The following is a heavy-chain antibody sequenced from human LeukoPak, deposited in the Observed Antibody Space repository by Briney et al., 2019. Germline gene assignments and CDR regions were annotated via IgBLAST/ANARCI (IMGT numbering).Heavy chain of an antibody. J-gene: IGHJ4*02. D-gene: IGHD3-3*01. V-gene: IGHV4-39*07. CDR3: ARIYYDFWSGYYIFDY. CDR1: GGSISSSSYY. Sequence: SETLSLTCTVSGGSISSSSYYWGWIRQPPGKGLEWIGSIYYSGSTNYNPSLKSRVTISVDTSKNQFSLKLSSVTAADTAVYYCARIYYDFWSGYYIFDYWGQGALVTVSS. CDR2: IYYSGST.